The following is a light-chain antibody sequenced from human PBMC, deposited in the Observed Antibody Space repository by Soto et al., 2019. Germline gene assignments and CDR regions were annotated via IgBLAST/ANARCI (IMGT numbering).Light chain of an antibody. CDR1: QCISNY. CDR2: AAS. CDR3: QKYNSAPRT. Sequence: DIQKTQSPSPPSSSLGDKNTNTFRASQCISNYLAWYQQKPGKVPKLLIYAASTLQSGVPSRFSGSGSGTDFTLTISSLQPEDVATYYCQKYNSAPRTFGQGTKVDIK. V-gene: IGKV1-27*01. J-gene: IGKJ1*01.